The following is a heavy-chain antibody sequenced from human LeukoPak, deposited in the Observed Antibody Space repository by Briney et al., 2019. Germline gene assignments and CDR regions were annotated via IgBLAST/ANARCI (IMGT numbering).Heavy chain of an antibody. J-gene: IGHJ4*02. CDR1: GLTFDDYP. V-gene: IGHV3-9*01. Sequence: GRSLRLSCAASGLTFDDYPMHWFRQAPGKGLDWVSGISWNSGSIGYADSVKGRFTISRDNAKNSLYLQMNSLRAEDTALYYCAKAARWGDFDYWGQGTLVTVSS. D-gene: IGHD3-16*01. CDR3: AKAARWGDFDY. CDR2: ISWNSGSI.